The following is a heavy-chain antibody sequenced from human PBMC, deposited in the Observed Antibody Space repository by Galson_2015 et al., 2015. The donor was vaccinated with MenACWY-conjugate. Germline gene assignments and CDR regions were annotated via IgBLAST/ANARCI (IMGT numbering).Heavy chain of an antibody. V-gene: IGHV3-48*04. Sequence: SLRLSCAASGFTFSSYSMHWVRQAPGKGLEWVSYISSSSTTISYADSVKGRFTISRDNAKSSLFLQMHSLRAEDTAACYCARRYYYDSSGYYHWGQGTLVTVSS. CDR2: ISSSSTTI. D-gene: IGHD3-22*01. J-gene: IGHJ5*02. CDR1: GFTFSSYS. CDR3: ARRYYYDSSGYYH.